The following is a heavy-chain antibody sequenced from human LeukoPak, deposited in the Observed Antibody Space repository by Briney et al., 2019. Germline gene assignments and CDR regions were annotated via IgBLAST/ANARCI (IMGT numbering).Heavy chain of an antibody. V-gene: IGHV4-59*01. CDR1: GGAISSYY. D-gene: IGHD2-21*02. CDR3: ARRRDWTFDY. CDR2: IYYSGST. Sequence: PSETLSLTCTVSGGAISSYYWSWIRQPPRKGLEWIGYIYYSGSTNYNPSLKSRVTISVDTSKNQFSLKLSSVTAADTAVYYCARRRDWTFDYWGQGTLVTVSS. J-gene: IGHJ4*02.